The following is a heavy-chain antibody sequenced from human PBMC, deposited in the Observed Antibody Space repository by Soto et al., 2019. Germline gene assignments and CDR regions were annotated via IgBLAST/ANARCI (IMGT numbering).Heavy chain of an antibody. CDR3: AAAPSILYYDFWSGYPKYYFDY. V-gene: IGHV1-8*01. CDR1: GYTFTSYD. D-gene: IGHD3-3*01. CDR2: MNPNSGNT. J-gene: IGHJ4*02. Sequence: ASVKVSFKASGYTFTSYDINWVRQATGQGLEWMGWMNPNSGNTGYAQKFQERVTITRDMSTSTAYMELSSLRSEDTAVYYCAAAPSILYYDFWSGYPKYYFDYWGQGTLVTVSS.